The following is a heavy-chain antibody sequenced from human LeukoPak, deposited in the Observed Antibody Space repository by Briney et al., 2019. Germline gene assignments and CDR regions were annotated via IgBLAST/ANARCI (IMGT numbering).Heavy chain of an antibody. CDR2: ISSSGST. D-gene: IGHD3-10*01. CDR3: AKSMTMVRGPYYMDV. Sequence: SETLSLTCTVSGDSISSGDYYWSWIRQPAGKGLEWIGRISSSGSTNYNPSLKSRVTISVDTSKNQFSLKLSSVTAADTAVYYCAKSMTMVRGPYYMDVWGKGTTVTVSS. V-gene: IGHV4-61*02. CDR1: GDSISSGDYY. J-gene: IGHJ6*03.